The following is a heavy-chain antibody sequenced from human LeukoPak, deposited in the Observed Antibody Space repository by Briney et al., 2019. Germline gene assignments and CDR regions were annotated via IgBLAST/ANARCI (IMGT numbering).Heavy chain of an antibody. CDR1: GGSISSSNW. CDR3: ARDGYSYGKGMDV. CDR2: IYHSGST. Sequence: PSGTLSLTCAVSGGSISSSNWGSWVRQPPGQGLGWIGEIYHSGSTNYNPSLKSRVTISVDKSKNQFSLKLRSVTAADTAVYYCARDGYSYGKGMDVWGKGTTVTVSS. J-gene: IGHJ6*04. D-gene: IGHD5-18*01. V-gene: IGHV4-4*02.